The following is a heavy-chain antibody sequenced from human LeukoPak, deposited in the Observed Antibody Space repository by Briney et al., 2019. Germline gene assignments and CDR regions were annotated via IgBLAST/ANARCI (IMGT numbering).Heavy chain of an antibody. V-gene: IGHV3-11*01. J-gene: IGHJ5*02. CDR1: GFTFSDYY. CDR3: ARVLREWLLFGWFDP. D-gene: IGHD3-3*01. Sequence: GGSLRLSCAASGFTFSDYYMSWIRQAPGKGLEWISYISSSGSTIYYADSVKGRFTISRDNAKDSLYLQMNSLRAEDTAVYYCARVLREWLLFGWFDPWGQGTLVTVSS. CDR2: ISSSGSTI.